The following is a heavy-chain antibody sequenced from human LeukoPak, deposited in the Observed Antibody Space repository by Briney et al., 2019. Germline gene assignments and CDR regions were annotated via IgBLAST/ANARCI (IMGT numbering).Heavy chain of an antibody. CDR2: IKEDGSEK. D-gene: IGHD4-23*01. CDR3: ARVGYGGNSKDY. Sequence: GGSLRLSCTASGFTFSNHWMSWVRQAPGKGLEWVANIKEDGSEKYYVDSVKGRFTISRDNAKNSLYLQMNSLRAEGTAVYYCARVGYGGNSKDYWGQGTLVTVSS. J-gene: IGHJ4*02. V-gene: IGHV3-7*04. CDR1: GFTFSNHW.